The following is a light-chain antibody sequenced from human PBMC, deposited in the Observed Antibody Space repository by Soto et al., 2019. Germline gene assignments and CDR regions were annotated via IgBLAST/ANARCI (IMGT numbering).Light chain of an antibody. V-gene: IGKV3-11*01. J-gene: IGKJ5*01. CDR1: QSISSY. CDR3: QQRDNWPIT. Sequence: EVVLTQSPATLSLSPGERATLSCRASQSISSYLTWYQQKPGQAPRLLIFDASKRATGIPARFSGSGSGTDFTLTISSLEPEDVAVYYCQQRDNWPITFGQGTRLESK. CDR2: DAS.